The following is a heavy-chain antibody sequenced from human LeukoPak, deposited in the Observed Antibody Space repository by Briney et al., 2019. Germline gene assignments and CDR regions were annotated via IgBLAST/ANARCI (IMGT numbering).Heavy chain of an antibody. CDR1: DGSISDYS. CDR2: IYYSGST. CDR3: ARDAIVGATNWFDP. J-gene: IGHJ5*02. V-gene: IGHV4-59*01. D-gene: IGHD1-26*01. Sequence: PSETLSLTCTVSDGSISDYSWSWIRQPPGKGLEWIGYIYYSGSTNYNPSLKSRVTISLDTSKNQFSLKLSSVTAADTAVYYCARDAIVGATNWFDPWGQGTLVTDFS.